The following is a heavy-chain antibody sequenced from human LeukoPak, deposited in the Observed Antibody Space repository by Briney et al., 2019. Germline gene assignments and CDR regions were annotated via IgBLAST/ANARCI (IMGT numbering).Heavy chain of an antibody. J-gene: IGHJ4*02. V-gene: IGHV3-30-3*01. CDR2: ISYDGSNK. CDR3: ARDRCFDTSCSIDY. D-gene: IGHD2-2*01. Sequence: PGGSLRLSCAASGFTSSSYAMHWVRQAPGKGLEWVAVISYDGSNKYYADSVKGRFTISRDNSKNTLYLQMNSLRAEDTAVYYCARDRCFDTSCSIDYWGQGTLVTVSS. CDR1: GFTSSSYA.